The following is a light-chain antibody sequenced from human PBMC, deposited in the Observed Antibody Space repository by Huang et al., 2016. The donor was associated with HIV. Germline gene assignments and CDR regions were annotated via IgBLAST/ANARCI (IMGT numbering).Light chain of an antibody. CDR1: QRVSSY. J-gene: IGKJ4*01. CDR3: QQRSNSFLT. CDR2: DAS. Sequence: EIVLTQSPATLSLSPGERATLSCRASQRVSSYLAWYQQKPGQAPRLLIYDASNRATGIPARFSGSGSGTDFTLTISSLEPEDFAVYYCQQRSNSFLTFGGGTKVEIK. V-gene: IGKV3-11*01.